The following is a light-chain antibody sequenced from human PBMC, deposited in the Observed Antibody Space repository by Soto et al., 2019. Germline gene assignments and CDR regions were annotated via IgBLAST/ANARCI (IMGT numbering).Light chain of an antibody. Sequence: QSVLTQPASVSGSPGQSITISCTGTSRDTGAYNYVSWYLQHPGKAPKLMIYEVVNRPSGVSNRFSGSKSGNTASLTISGLQAEDEADYYCCSYADGSTYVFGTGTKV. CDR1: SRDTGAYNY. J-gene: IGLJ1*01. CDR2: EVV. V-gene: IGLV2-14*01. CDR3: CSYADGSTYV.